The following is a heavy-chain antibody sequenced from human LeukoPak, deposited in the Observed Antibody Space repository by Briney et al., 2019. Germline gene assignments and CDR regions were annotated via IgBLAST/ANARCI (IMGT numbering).Heavy chain of an antibody. J-gene: IGHJ3*02. CDR3: AKAHDYGEILSAFDI. CDR1: GFTFDDYT. Sequence: PGGSLRLSCAASGFTFDDYTMHWARQAPGKGLEWVSLISWDGGSTYYADSVKGRFTISRDNSKNSLYLQVNSLRTEDTALYYCAKAHDYGEILSAFDIWGQGTMVTVSS. D-gene: IGHD4-17*01. V-gene: IGHV3-43*01. CDR2: ISWDGGST.